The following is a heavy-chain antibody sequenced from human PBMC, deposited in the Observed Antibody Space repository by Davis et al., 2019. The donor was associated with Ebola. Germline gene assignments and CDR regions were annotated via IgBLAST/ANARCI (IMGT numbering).Heavy chain of an antibody. CDR3: ARDSSSSDSFFYYYYGMDV. CDR1: GFTFSNAW. V-gene: IGHV3-74*01. D-gene: IGHD6-6*01. Sequence: GESLKISCAASGFTFSNAWMHWVRQAPGKGLVWVSRINSDGSSTSYADSVKGRFTISRDNSKNTLYLQMNSLRAEDTAVYYCARDSSSSDSFFYYYYGMDVWGQGTTVTVSS. CDR2: INSDGSST. J-gene: IGHJ6*02.